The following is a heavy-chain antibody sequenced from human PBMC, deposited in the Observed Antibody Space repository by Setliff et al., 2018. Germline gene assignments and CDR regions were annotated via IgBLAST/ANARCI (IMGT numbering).Heavy chain of an antibody. J-gene: IGHJ6*02. CDR3: ARDHVYGSQYYYYYYGMDV. CDR2: MNPNSGNT. D-gene: IGHD3-10*01. CDR1: GYTFTSYD. V-gene: IGHV1-8*02. Sequence: ASVKVSCKASGYTFTSYDINWVRQATGQGLEWMGWMNPNSGNTGYAQKFQGRVTISRDNAKNSLYLQMNSLRAEDTAVYYCARDHVYGSQYYYYYYGMDVWGQGTTVTVSS.